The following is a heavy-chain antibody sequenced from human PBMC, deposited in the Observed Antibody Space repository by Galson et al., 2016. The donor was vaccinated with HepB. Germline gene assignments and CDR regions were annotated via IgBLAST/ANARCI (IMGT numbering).Heavy chain of an antibody. Sequence: SLRLSCAASGFPFSAYGMSWVRQAPGKGLEWVSDISYDASSLHYADSVTGRFTVSRDNSGHTLSLQMNSLIPEDTAVYYCVVSVYYRWGRGTLVTVSS. V-gene: IGHV3-30*03. CDR3: VVSVYYR. J-gene: IGHJ5*02. D-gene: IGHD3-22*01. CDR1: GFPFSAYG. CDR2: ISYDASSL.